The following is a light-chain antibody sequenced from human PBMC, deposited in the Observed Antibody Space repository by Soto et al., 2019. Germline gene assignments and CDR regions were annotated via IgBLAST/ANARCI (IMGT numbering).Light chain of an antibody. Sequence: QLVLTQPPSASGTPGQRVPISCSGSTSNIGSNTVNWYQQVPGTAPKLLIYSNNQRPSGVPDRFSGSKSGTSASLAISGLQSADEADYYCAAWDDSLNGPVFGGGTKLTVL. CDR3: AAWDDSLNGPV. J-gene: IGLJ2*01. CDR2: SNN. CDR1: TSNIGSNT. V-gene: IGLV1-44*01.